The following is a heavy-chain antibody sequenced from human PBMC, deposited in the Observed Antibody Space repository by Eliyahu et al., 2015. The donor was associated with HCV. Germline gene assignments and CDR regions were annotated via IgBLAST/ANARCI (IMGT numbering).Heavy chain of an antibody. J-gene: IGHJ3*02. Sequence: QVQLVQSGAEVKKPGASVKVXCKASGXTFXGYYMHWVRQAPGQGLAWMGWINPNSGGTNYAQKFQGRVTMTRDTSISTAYMELSRLRSDDTAVYYCATWDSSGSHDAFDIWGQGTMVTVSS. CDR2: INPNSGGT. D-gene: IGHD3-22*01. V-gene: IGHV1-2*02. CDR3: ATWDSSGSHDAFDI. CDR1: GXTFXGYY.